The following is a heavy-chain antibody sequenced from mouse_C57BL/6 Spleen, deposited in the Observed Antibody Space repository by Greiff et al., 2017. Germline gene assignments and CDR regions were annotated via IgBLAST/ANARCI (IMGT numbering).Heavy chain of an antibody. J-gene: IGHJ3*01. V-gene: IGHV1-72*01. D-gene: IGHD1-1*01. CDR3: ARGGTTVGAPFAD. CDR1: GYTFTSYW. Sequence: QVQLKQPGAELVKPGASVKLSCKASGYTFTSYWMHWVKQRPGRGLEWIGRIDPNSGGTKYNEKFKSKATLTVDKPSSAAYMQLSSLTSEDSAVYYCARGGTTVGAPFADWGQGTLVTVAA. CDR2: IDPNSGGT.